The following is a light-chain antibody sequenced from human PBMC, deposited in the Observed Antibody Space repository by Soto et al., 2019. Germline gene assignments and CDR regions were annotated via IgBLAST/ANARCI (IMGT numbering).Light chain of an antibody. CDR3: CSYAGTSLWV. J-gene: IGLJ3*02. CDR1: SVDVGGYNY. CDR2: DVS. V-gene: IGLV2-11*01. Sequence: QSALTQRRSVSGSPGQSVTISCTGTSVDVGGYNYVSWYQQHPGKAPKLVIYDVSKRPSGVPDRFSGSKSGNTASLTISGLQAEDEADYYCCSYAGTSLWVFGAGTKLTVL.